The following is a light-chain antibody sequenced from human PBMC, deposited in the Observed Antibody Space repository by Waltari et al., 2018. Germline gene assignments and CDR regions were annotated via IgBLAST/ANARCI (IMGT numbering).Light chain of an antibody. V-gene: IGKV1-39*01. CDR2: AAS. CDR3: QQSYGTPPT. CDR1: QCINRY. Sequence: DIQITPSPSSLSASVGHRVTITCRASQCINRYLHWYQQKPGKAPKLLIYAASSLQSGVPSRFRVSGSGTDFTLTISSLQPEDFATYYCQQSYGTPPTFGQGTKVEIK. J-gene: IGKJ1*01.